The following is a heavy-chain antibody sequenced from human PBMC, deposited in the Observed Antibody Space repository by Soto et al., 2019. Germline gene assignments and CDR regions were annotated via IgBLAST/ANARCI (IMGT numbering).Heavy chain of an antibody. V-gene: IGHV1-18*01. Sequence: QAQLVQSGSEVKKPGASVKVSCKAFGYTFTSYGVSWVRQAPGQGLEWMGWINAFNGNTDYAQKFQARVTMSIDTSTNTAYMELRSLRSDDTAVYYCARVLERNFISGMGVWGQGTTVTVSS. D-gene: IGHD1-1*01. CDR1: GYTFTSYG. CDR3: ARVLERNFISGMGV. J-gene: IGHJ6*02. CDR2: INAFNGNT.